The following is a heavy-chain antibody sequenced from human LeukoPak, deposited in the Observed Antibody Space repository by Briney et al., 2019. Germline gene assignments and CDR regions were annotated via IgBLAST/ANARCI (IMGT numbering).Heavy chain of an antibody. Sequence: KPSETLSLTCAVYGGSFSGYYWSWIRQPPGKGLEWIGEVNHSGSTNYNPSLKSRVTISVDTSKNQFSLKLSSVTAADTAVYYCARVGYRYYDFWSGYYREGTGAIGYGGQGTLVTVSS. CDR2: VNHSGST. V-gene: IGHV4-34*01. J-gene: IGHJ4*02. CDR3: ARVGYRYYDFWSGYYREGTGAIGY. CDR1: GGSFSGYY. D-gene: IGHD3-3*01.